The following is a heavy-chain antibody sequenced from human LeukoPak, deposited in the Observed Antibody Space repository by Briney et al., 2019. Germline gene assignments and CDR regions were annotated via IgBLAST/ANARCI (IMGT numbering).Heavy chain of an antibody. J-gene: IGHJ4*02. V-gene: IGHV4-59*01. Sequence: SETLSLTCTVSGGSISGYYWSWIRQPPGKGLEWIGYIYYSGSTNYNPALKSRVTISEDTSKNQISLKLSSVTAADTAVYYCARVRGYYDSSGYDYWGQGTLVTVSS. D-gene: IGHD3-22*01. CDR1: GGSISGYY. CDR3: ARVRGYYDSSGYDY. CDR2: IYYSGST.